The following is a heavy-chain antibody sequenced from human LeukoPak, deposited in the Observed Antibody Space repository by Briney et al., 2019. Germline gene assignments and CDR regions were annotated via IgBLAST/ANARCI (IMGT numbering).Heavy chain of an antibody. V-gene: IGHV2-70*11. CDR2: IDWDDDK. Sequence: SGPTLVNPTQTLTLTCTFSGFSLSTSGMCVSWIRQPPGKALEWLVRIDWDDDKYYSTSLKTRLTISKDSSKNQVVLTMTNMDPVDTATYYCARMHVATSLDAFDIWGQGTMVTVSS. CDR1: GFSLSTSGMC. J-gene: IGHJ3*02. CDR3: ARMHVATSLDAFDI. D-gene: IGHD5-12*01.